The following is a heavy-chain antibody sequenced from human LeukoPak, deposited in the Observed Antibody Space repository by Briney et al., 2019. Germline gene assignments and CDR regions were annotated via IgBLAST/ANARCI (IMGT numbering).Heavy chain of an antibody. CDR3: AREIPEWEHTNWFDP. D-gene: IGHD1-26*01. CDR1: GYTFNSYG. CDR2: ISAYNGNT. J-gene: IGHJ5*02. V-gene: IGHV1-18*01. Sequence: ASVKVSCKASGYTFNSYGISWVRQAPGQGLEWMGWISAYNGNTNYAQKLQGRVTMTTDTFTSTAYTELRSLRSDDTAVYYCAREIPEWEHTNWFDPWGQGTLVTVSS.